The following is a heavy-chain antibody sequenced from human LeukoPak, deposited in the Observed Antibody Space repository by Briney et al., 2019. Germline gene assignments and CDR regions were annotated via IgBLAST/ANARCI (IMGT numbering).Heavy chain of an antibody. Sequence: GGSLRLSYAASGFTFSSYAMSWVRQAPGKGLEWVSAISGSGGSTYYADSVKGRFTISRDNSKNTLYLQMNSLRAEDTAVYYCAKDLSGSHGGFDYWGQGTLVTVSS. CDR3: AKDLSGSHGGFDY. J-gene: IGHJ4*02. D-gene: IGHD1-26*01. CDR2: ISGSGGST. CDR1: GFTFSSYA. V-gene: IGHV3-23*01.